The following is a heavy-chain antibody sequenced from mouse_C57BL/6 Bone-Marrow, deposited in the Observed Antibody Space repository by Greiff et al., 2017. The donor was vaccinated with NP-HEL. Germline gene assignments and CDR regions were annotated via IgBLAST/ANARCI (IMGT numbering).Heavy chain of an antibody. Sequence: QVQLKQSGAELARPGASVKLSCKASGYTFTSYGISWVKQRTGQGLEWIGEIYPRSGNTYYNEKFKGKATLTADTSSSTAYMELRSLTSEDSAVYFCARSSLTYWGRGNLVTVTA. CDR2: IYPRSGNT. CDR3: ARSSLTY. CDR1: GYTFTSYG. V-gene: IGHV1-81*01. J-gene: IGHJ3*01.